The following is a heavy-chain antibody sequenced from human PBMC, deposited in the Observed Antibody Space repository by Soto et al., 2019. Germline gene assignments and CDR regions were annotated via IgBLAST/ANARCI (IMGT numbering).Heavy chain of an antibody. Sequence: GGSLRLSCAASGFTVSNNYMNWVRQAPGKGLEWVSGIYSGATTSYADSVKGRFIISRDNSENTVSLQMNTLRVEDTAVYYCARLGTYYDSWSGLHGLDVWGQGTTVTVSS. CDR2: IYSGATT. J-gene: IGHJ6*02. D-gene: IGHD3-3*01. V-gene: IGHV3-53*01. CDR1: GFTVSNNY. CDR3: ARLGTYYDSWSGLHGLDV.